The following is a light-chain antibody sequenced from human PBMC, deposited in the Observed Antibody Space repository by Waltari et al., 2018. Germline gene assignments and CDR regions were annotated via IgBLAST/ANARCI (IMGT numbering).Light chain of an antibody. CDR1: ENVFNRH. CDR3: QQYGTSTSLT. Sequence: EIVLTQSPGSLYLSPGKRATLSCRASENVFNRHLAWYQHKPGQAPRLLINHASVRPTGVPDRFSGSGSGTVFTLTISRLEPEDFAVYYCQQYGTSTSLTFGGGTKVEIK. J-gene: IGKJ4*01. CDR2: HAS. V-gene: IGKV3-20*01.